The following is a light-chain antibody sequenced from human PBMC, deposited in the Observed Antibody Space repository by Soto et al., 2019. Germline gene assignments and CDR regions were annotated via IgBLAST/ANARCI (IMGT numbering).Light chain of an antibody. V-gene: IGKV1-12*01. Sequence: VSLCLADRQAITQLASQGISTNLAWYQQKPGKAPKLLIYAASSLQSGVPPRFSGRRSGTDFTLTISSLQPEDFAIYYCLQANRVPLSFGQGTRLDIK. CDR3: LQANRVPLS. J-gene: IGKJ5*01. CDR2: AAS. CDR1: QGISTN.